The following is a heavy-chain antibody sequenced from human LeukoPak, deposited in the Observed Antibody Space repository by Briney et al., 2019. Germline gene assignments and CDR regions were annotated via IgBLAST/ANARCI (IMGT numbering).Heavy chain of an antibody. J-gene: IGHJ4*02. CDR2: ISSSSSYI. CDR3: ARDNPGYGDYTNFDY. V-gene: IGHV3-21*01. Sequence: TGGSLRLSCAASGFTFSSYSMNWVRQAPGKGLEWVSSISSSSSYIYYADSVKGRFTISRDNAKNSLYLQMNSLRAEDTAVYYCARDNPGYGDYTNFDYWGQGTLVTVSS. CDR1: GFTFSSYS. D-gene: IGHD4-17*01.